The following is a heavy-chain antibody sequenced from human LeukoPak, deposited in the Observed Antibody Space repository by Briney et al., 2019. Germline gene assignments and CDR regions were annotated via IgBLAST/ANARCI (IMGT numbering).Heavy chain of an antibody. J-gene: IGHJ4*02. V-gene: IGHV3-21*01. CDR2: ISSTSSYI. Sequence: GGSLRLSCAASGFTFSSYGMHWVRQAPGKGLEWVSSISSTSSYIYYADSVQGRFTISRDNAKNSLYLQMNSLRAEDTAVYYCARGGYTGYDFAFDYWGQGTLVTVSS. CDR1: GFTFSSYG. D-gene: IGHD5-12*01. CDR3: ARGGYTGYDFAFDY.